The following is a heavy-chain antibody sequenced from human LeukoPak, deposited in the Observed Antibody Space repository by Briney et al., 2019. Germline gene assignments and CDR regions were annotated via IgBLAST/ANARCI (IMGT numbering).Heavy chain of an antibody. CDR1: GYKFIDHG. V-gene: IGHV1-18*01. CDR2: ISPYHGQT. D-gene: IGHD5/OR15-5a*01. J-gene: IGHJ5*02. Sequence: GASVTVSFKASGYKFIDHGISWVRQAPGQGLEWVGWISPYHGQTQYAQNLEDRVTMTTDTSTSTAYLEIRSLRPDDTGIFYCARDAFLNLRFPDLWGQGTLLIVSS. CDR3: ARDAFLNLRFPDL.